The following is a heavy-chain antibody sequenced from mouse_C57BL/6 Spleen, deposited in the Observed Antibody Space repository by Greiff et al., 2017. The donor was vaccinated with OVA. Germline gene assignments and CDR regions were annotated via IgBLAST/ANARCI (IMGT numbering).Heavy chain of an antibody. Sequence: VQLQQPGAELVMPGASVKLSCKASGYTFTSYWMHWVKQRPGQGLEWIGEIDPSDSYTNYNQKFKGKSTLTVDKSSSTAYMQLSSLTSEDSAVYYCARSAQALSWFAYWGQGTLVTVSA. CDR2: IDPSDSYT. D-gene: IGHD3-2*02. V-gene: IGHV1-69*01. J-gene: IGHJ3*01. CDR3: ARSAQALSWFAY. CDR1: GYTFTSYW.